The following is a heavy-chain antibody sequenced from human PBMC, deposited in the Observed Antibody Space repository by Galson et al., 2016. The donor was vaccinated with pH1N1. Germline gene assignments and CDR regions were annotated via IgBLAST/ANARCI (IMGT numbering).Heavy chain of an antibody. J-gene: IGHJ3*02. D-gene: IGHD4-17*01. CDR3: ARDESGYGDSFPDVFDI. V-gene: IGHV3-30*12. Sequence: PRLSCAASGFTFSSCGIYWVRQAPGKGLEWVGNILYNGNDKYYADSVKGRFTISRDSSMTTVHLQMTSVTVEDTAVYFCARDESGYGDSFPDVFDIWGQGTMVTVSS. CDR2: ILYNGNDK. CDR1: GFTFSSCG.